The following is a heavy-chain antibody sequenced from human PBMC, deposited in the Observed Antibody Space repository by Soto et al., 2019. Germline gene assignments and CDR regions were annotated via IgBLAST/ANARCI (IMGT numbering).Heavy chain of an antibody. Sequence: SETLSLTCTVSGGSISSGGYYWSWIRQRPGKGLEWIGYIYYSGSTYYNPSLKSRVTISVDTSKNQFSLKLSSVTAADTAVYYCARDRKFWSGYSTGWFDPWGQGTLVTVSS. CDR2: IYYSGST. J-gene: IGHJ5*02. V-gene: IGHV4-31*03. D-gene: IGHD3-3*01. CDR1: GGSISSGGYY. CDR3: ARDRKFWSGYSTGWFDP.